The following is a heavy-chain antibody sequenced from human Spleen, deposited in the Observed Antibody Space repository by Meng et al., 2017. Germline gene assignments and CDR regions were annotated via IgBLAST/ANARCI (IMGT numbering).Heavy chain of an antibody. CDR2: IGSKRKGFAA. D-gene: IGHD1-26*01. V-gene: IGHV3-73*01. CDR1: GISISDSD. Sequence: GGSLRLSCAVSGISISDSDVHWVRQASGKGLEWIGRIGSKRKGFAAAYAAPVRGRFTISRDDSKNTAYLQMSGLRIDDTGVYYCTWDDKAVSDYWGQGTLVTVSS. J-gene: IGHJ4*02. CDR3: TWDDKAVSDY.